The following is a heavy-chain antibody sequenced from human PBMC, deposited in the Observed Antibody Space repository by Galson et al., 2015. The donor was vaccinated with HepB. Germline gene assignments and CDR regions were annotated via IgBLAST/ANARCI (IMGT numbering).Heavy chain of an antibody. V-gene: IGHV3-30-3*01. CDR2: ISYDGSNK. J-gene: IGHJ4*02. CDR1: GFTFSSYA. CDR3: ARDLGVTSFNYGGDY. D-gene: IGHD3-10*01. Sequence: SLRLSCAASGFTFSSYAMHWVRQAPGKGLEWVAVISYDGSNKYYADSVKGRFTISRDNSKNTLYLQMNSLRAEDTAVYYCARDLGVTSFNYGGDYWGQGTLVTVSS.